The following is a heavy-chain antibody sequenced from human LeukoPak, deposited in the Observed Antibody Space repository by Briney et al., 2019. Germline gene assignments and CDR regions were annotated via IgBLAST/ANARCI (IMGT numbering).Heavy chain of an antibody. CDR1: GGTFSSYA. D-gene: IGHD3-9*01. CDR2: IIPIFGTA. V-gene: IGHV1-69*05. J-gene: IGHJ6*03. Sequence: GASVKVSCKASGGTFSSYAISWVRQAPGQGLEWMGGIIPIFGTANYAQKFQGRVTITTDESTSTAYMELSSLRSEDTAVYYCARDHYDILTGSRDYYYMDVWGKGTTVTVSS. CDR3: ARDHYDILTGSRDYYYMDV.